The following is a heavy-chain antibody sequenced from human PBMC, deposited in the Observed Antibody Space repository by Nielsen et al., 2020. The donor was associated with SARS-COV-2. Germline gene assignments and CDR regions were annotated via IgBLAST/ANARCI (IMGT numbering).Heavy chain of an antibody. V-gene: IGHV4-31*02. D-gene: IGHD3-22*01. J-gene: IGHJ3*02. Sequence: WIRQPPGKGLEWIGYIYCSGSTYYNPSLKSRVTISVDTSKNQFSLKLSSVTAADTAVYYCARAFSSWIVVVINAFDIWGQGTMVTVSS. CDR3: ARAFSSWIVVVINAFDI. CDR2: IYCSGST.